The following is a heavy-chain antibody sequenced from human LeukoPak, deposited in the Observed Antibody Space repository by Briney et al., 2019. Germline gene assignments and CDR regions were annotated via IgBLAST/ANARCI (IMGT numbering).Heavy chain of an antibody. J-gene: IGHJ4*02. CDR2: ISSSSSYI. CDR3: ARYCSSTSCYTEIDY. V-gene: IGHV3-21*01. CDR1: GFTFSNYA. Sequence: GGSLRLSCAASGFTFSNYAMNWVRQAPGKGLEWVSSISSSSSYIYYADSVKGRFTISRDNAKNSLYLQMNSLRAEDTAVYYCARYCSSTSCYTEIDYWGQGTLVTVSS. D-gene: IGHD2-2*02.